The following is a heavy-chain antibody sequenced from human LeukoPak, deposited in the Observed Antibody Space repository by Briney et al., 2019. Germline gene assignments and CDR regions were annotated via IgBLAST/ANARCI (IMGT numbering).Heavy chain of an antibody. CDR2: IYYSGST. V-gene: IGHV4-39*01. CDR1: GGSISSSSYY. D-gene: IGHD2-2*01. Sequence: PSETLSLTCTVSGGSISSSSYYWGWIRQPPGKGLEWIGSIYYSGSTYYNPSLKSRVTISVDTSKNQFSLKLSSVTAADTAVYYCASSDCSSTSCYPWSLRYYYMDVWGKGTTVTVSS. J-gene: IGHJ6*03. CDR3: ASSDCSSTSCYPWSLRYYYMDV.